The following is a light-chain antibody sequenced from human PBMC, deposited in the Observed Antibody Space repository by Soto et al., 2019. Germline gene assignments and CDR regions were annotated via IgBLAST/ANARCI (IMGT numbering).Light chain of an antibody. J-gene: IGLJ3*02. CDR2: EDS. CDR3: SSYTSRSTRV. Sequence: QSALTQPASVSGSPGQSITISCTGTSSDVGGYNYVSWYQQHPGKAPKLMIYEDSNRPSGVSNRFSGSKSGNTASLTISGLQAEDEADYYCSSYTSRSTRVFGGGTKLTVL. CDR1: SSDVGGYNY. V-gene: IGLV2-14*01.